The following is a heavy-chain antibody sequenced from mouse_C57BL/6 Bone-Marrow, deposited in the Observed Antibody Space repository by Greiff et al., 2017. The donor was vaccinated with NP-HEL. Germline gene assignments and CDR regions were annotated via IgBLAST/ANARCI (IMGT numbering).Heavy chain of an antibody. D-gene: IGHD5-1*01. Sequence: EVQVVESGGGLVQSGRSLRLSCATSGFTFSDFYMEWVRQAPGKGLEWIAASRNKANDYTTEYSASVKGRFIVSRDTSQSILYLQMNALRAEDTAIYYCARDRSNYAMDYWGQGTSVTVSS. CDR1: GFTFSDFY. V-gene: IGHV7-1*01. CDR2: SRNKANDYTT. CDR3: ARDRSNYAMDY. J-gene: IGHJ4*01.